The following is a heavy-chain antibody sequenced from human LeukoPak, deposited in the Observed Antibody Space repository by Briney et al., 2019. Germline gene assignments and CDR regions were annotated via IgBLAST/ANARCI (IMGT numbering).Heavy chain of an antibody. CDR1: GGSISSYY. CDR2: IYTSGST. V-gene: IGHV4-4*07. D-gene: IGHD1-26*01. J-gene: IGHJ5*02. Sequence: PSETLSLTCTVSGGSISSYYWSWTRQPAGKGLEWIGRIYTSGSTNYNPSLKSRVTMSVDTSKNQFSLKLSSVTAADTAVYYCARGEWELLIDRGSRFDPWGQGTLVTVSS. CDR3: ARGEWELLIDRGSRFDP.